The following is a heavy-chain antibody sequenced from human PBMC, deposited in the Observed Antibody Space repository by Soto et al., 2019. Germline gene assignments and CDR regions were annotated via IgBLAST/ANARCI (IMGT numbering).Heavy chain of an antibody. J-gene: IGHJ5*02. CDR1: GYTFTTYA. D-gene: IGHD3-3*01. V-gene: IGHV1-18*04. CDR2: INPYNDNT. CDR3: ARLVRDFWSGSAKYNWFDP. Sequence: AASVKVSCKASGYTFTTYAINWVRQAPGQGLESMGWINPYNDNTFYAQNLQGRITMTRDTSTSTVHMELSSLRSEDTAVYYCARLVRDFWSGSAKYNWFDPWGQGTLVTVSS.